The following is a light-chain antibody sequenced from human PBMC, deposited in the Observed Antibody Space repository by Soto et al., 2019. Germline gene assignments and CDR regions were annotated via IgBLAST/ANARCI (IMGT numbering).Light chain of an antibody. Sequence: EIVMTQSPATLSVSPGERATLSFRASQSVSRKLAWYQQKPGQAPRLLIYGASTRATGIPARFSGSGSGTEFTLTISSLKSEDFAVYYCQQYNNWHPWTFGHGTKVDIK. J-gene: IGKJ1*01. CDR2: GAS. CDR1: QSVSRK. V-gene: IGKV3-15*01. CDR3: QQYNNWHPWT.